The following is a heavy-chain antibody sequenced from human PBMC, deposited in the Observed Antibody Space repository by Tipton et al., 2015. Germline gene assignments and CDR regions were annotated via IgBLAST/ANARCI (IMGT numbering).Heavy chain of an antibody. CDR3: ARDTLRVGMDV. Sequence: TLSLTCTVSGGSISSYYWSWIRQPPGKGLEWIGYVHRSGYTEYTPSLRSRLTISVDTSKNQFSLKLTSVTAADTAVYFCARDTLRVGMDVWGQGTTVTVSS. J-gene: IGHJ6*02. V-gene: IGHV4-59*01. CDR2: VHRSGYT. CDR1: GGSISSYY. D-gene: IGHD5-12*01.